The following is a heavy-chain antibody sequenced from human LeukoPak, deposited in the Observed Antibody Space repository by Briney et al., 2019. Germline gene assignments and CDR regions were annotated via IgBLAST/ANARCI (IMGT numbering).Heavy chain of an antibody. CDR1: GYTFTSYY. V-gene: IGHV1-46*01. J-gene: IGHJ4*02. D-gene: IGHD5-12*01. CDR3: ARGGDSGYDPFDY. CDR2: VHPSSGST. Sequence: VASVKVSCKASGYTFTSYYMHWVRQAPGQGLEWMGIVHPSSGSTNYPQKLQGRVTMTRDTSTTTVYMVLSSLRSDDTAVCYCARGGDSGYDPFDYWGQGTLVTVSS.